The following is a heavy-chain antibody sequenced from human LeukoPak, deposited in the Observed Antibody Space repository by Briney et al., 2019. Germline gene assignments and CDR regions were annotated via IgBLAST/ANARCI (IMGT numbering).Heavy chain of an antibody. CDR1: GFTFSSYS. D-gene: IGHD6-6*01. Sequence: GGSLRLSCASSGFTFSSYSMNWVRQAPGKGLEWVSSISSTSTYIYYADSVKGRFTISRDNAKNSLYLQMNSLRAEDTAVYYCARSPSPPTKIPTSYSYRDVWGKGTPVTVSS. J-gene: IGHJ6*03. CDR3: ARSPSPPTKIPTSYSYRDV. V-gene: IGHV3-21*01. CDR2: ISSTSTYI.